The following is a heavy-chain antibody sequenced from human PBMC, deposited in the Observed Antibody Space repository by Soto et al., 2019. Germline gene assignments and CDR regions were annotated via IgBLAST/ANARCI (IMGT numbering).Heavy chain of an antibody. J-gene: IGHJ4*02. CDR1: GYTFTTHT. V-gene: IGHV1-18*04. Sequence: ASVKVSCKASGYTFTTHTISWVRQAPGQGLEWMGWISTYNDKTNYAQRFQDRVTLTADRSTSTAYMELRSLGSDDTATYYCAREDDYVWGSYRPWGQGTLVPVSS. CDR3: AREDDYVWGSYRP. D-gene: IGHD3-16*02. CDR2: ISTYNDKT.